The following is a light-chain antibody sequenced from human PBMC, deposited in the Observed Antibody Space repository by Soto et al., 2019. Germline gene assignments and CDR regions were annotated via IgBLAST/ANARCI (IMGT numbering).Light chain of an antibody. CDR3: AAWDDSLRGVV. V-gene: IGLV1-47*01. Sequence: QSVLTQPPSASGTPGQRVTISCSGSSSNLGSNFIYWYQQLPGTAPKLLIYRNNERPSGVPDRFAGSKSGTSASLAISGLRSEDEADYHCAAWDDSLRGVVFGGGTKRTVL. J-gene: IGLJ2*01. CDR1: SSNLGSNF. CDR2: RNN.